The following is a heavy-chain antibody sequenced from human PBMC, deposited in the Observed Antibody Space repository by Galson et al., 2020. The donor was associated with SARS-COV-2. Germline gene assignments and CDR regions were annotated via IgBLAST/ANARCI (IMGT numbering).Heavy chain of an antibody. CDR1: GFTFSSYW. V-gene: IGHV3-7*01. J-gene: IGHJ5*02. CDR2: IKQDGSEK. Sequence: GGSLRLSCAASGFTFSSYWMSWVRQAPGKGLEWVANIKQDGSEKYYVDSVKGRFTISRDNARNSLYVQMTSLRAEDTAVYYCARVITVVATGWFDPWGQGTLVTVSS. D-gene: IGHD2-2*01. CDR3: ARVITVVATGWFDP.